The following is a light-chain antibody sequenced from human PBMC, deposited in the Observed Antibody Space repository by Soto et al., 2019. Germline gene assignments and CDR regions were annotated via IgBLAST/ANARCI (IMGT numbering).Light chain of an antibody. J-gene: IGKJ1*01. CDR3: QQSYSTPWT. CDR2: AAS. Sequence: DIQMTQSPSSLSASVGDRVTITFRASQSISSYLNWYQQKPGKAPKLLIYAASSLQSGVQLRFSGSGSGTDFTLTISSLQPEDFATYYCQQSYSTPWTFGQGTMV. CDR1: QSISSY. V-gene: IGKV1-39*01.